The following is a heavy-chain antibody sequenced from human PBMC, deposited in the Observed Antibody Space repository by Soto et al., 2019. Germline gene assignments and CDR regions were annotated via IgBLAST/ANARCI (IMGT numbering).Heavy chain of an antibody. Sequence: SVKVSCKASGFTFTNSAVQWVRQARGQRLEWIGWIVVCSGNTNYAQKFQERVTITRDLSTSTAYMELSSLRSEDTAVYYCAAASYYDILTGDFDSWGQGTLVTVSS. CDR2: IVVCSGNT. J-gene: IGHJ4*02. D-gene: IGHD3-9*01. CDR1: GFTFTNSA. CDR3: AAASYYDILTGDFDS. V-gene: IGHV1-58*01.